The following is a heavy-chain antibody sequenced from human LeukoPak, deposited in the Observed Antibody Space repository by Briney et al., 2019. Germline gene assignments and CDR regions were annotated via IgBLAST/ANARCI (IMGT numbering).Heavy chain of an antibody. V-gene: IGHV1-18*01. J-gene: IGHJ4*02. CDR2: ISAYNGNT. Sequence: ASVKVPCKASGYTFTSYGISWVRQAPGQGLEWMGWISAYNGNTNYAQKLQGRVTMTTDTSTSTAYMELRSLRSDDTAVYYCARDITLNYYDSSGYYYDFDYWGQGTLVTVSS. CDR3: ARDITLNYYDSSGYYYDFDY. CDR1: GYTFTSYG. D-gene: IGHD3-22*01.